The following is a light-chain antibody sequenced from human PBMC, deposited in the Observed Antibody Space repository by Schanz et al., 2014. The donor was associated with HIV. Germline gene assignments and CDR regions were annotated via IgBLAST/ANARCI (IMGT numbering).Light chain of an antibody. Sequence: EIVLTQYPGTLSLSPGERAALSCRASQSVTSNLLAWYQQKPGQAPRLLIFGASKRATGIPDRCSGSESGTDFTLTINRMEPEDYAVYYCQQYGSPPWTFGQGTKVEVK. J-gene: IGKJ1*01. CDR1: QSVTSNL. CDR2: GAS. V-gene: IGKV3-20*01. CDR3: QQYGSPPWT.